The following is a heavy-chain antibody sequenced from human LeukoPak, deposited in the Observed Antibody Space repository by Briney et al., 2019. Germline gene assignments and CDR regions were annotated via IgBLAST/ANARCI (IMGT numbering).Heavy chain of an antibody. D-gene: IGHD3-10*01. V-gene: IGHV4-34*01. CDR2: INHSGST. Sequence: SETLSLTCAVYGGSFSGYYWSWIRQPPGKGLEWIGEINHSGSTNYNPSLKSRVTISVDTSKNQFSLKLSSVTAADTAVYYCARVSLGPMVRGVIRPNYYYYMDVWGKGTTVTISS. CDR1: GGSFSGYY. CDR3: ARVSLGPMVRGVIRPNYYYYMDV. J-gene: IGHJ6*03.